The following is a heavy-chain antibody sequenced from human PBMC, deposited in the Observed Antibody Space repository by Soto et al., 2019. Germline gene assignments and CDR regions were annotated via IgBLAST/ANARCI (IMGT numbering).Heavy chain of an antibody. CDR3: ARHDRTERSRDGYNLGPNFDY. D-gene: IGHD5-12*01. CDR2: IYYSGST. Sequence: SETLSLTCTVSGGSISSSSYYWGWIRQPPGKGLEWIGSIYYSGSTYYNPSLKSRVTISVDTSKNQFSLKLSSVTAADTAVYYCARHDRTERSRDGYNLGPNFDYRGQGTLVT. V-gene: IGHV4-39*01. CDR1: GGSISSSSYY. J-gene: IGHJ4*02.